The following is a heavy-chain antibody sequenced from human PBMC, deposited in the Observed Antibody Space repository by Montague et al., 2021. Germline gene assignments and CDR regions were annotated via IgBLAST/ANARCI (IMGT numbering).Heavy chain of an antibody. J-gene: IGHJ6*02. CDR2: VDFTEGR. Sequence: SETLSLTCSVSDPSLTDTTHHWGWIRQPPGEGLEWIGSVDFTEGREFKASLKSRAHVSVDKPTNTFSLKLTSVTAADTAVYFCARTNLGVERLDVWG. V-gene: IGHV4-39*02. CDR1: DPSLTDTTHH. D-gene: IGHD3-3*01. CDR3: ARTNLGVERLDV.